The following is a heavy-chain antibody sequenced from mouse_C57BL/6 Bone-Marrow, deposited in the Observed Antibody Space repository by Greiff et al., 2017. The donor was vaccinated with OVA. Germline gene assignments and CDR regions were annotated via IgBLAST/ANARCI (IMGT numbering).Heavy chain of an antibody. V-gene: IGHV1-74*01. CDR2: IHPSDSDT. Sequence: QVQLKQPGAELVKPGASVKVSCKASGYTFTSYWMHWVKQRPGQGLEWIGRIHPSDSDTNYNQKFKGKATLTVDKSSSTAYMQLSSLTSEDSAVYYCAIPPYYYGSSPWFAYWGQGTLVTVSA. J-gene: IGHJ3*01. CDR1: GYTFTSYW. D-gene: IGHD1-1*01. CDR3: AIPPYYYGSSPWFAY.